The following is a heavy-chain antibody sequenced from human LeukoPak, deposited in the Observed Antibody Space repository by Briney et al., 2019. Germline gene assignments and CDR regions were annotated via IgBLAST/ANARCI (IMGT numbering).Heavy chain of an antibody. D-gene: IGHD1-26*01. J-gene: IGHJ4*02. Sequence: SETLSLTCTVSGGSISSYYWSWIRQPPGKGLEWIGEINHSGSTNYNPSLKSRVTISVDTSKNQFSLKLSSVTAADTAVYYCAKPSYSGSYYADYWGQGTLVTVSS. V-gene: IGHV4-34*01. CDR3: AKPSYSGSYYADY. CDR1: GGSISSYY. CDR2: INHSGST.